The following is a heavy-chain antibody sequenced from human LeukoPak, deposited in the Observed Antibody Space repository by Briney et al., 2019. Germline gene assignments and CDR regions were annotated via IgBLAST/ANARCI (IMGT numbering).Heavy chain of an antibody. Sequence: GGSLRLSCAASGFSFSYYSMNWVRQAPGKGLEWVASIISSSTYIHYADSVKGRFTISRDNSKNKNSLYLQMSSLRVEDTAVYYCARGPSVVAVGAPDYWGQGTLVTVS. D-gene: IGHD2-2*01. CDR2: IISSSTYI. J-gene: IGHJ4*02. CDR3: ARGPSVVAVGAPDY. CDR1: GFSFSYYS. V-gene: IGHV3-21*01.